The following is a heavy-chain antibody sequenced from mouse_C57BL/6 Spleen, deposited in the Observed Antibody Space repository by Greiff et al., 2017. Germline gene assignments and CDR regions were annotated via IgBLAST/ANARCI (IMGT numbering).Heavy chain of an antibody. J-gene: IGHJ3*01. CDR3: ASDYYGSGFAY. D-gene: IGHD1-1*01. Sequence: VHLVESGAELVKPGASVKISCKASGYAFSSYWMNWVKQRPGKGLEWIGQIYPGDGDTNYNGKFKGKATLTADKSSSTAYMQLSSLTSEDSAVYFCASDYYGSGFAYWGQGTLVTVSA. CDR2: IYPGDGDT. V-gene: IGHV1-80*01. CDR1: GYAFSSYW.